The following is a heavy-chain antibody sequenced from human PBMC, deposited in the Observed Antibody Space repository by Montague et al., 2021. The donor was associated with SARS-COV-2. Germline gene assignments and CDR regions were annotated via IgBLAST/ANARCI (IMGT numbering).Heavy chain of an antibody. CDR3: ARGSGHYYSPFDN. CDR2: IHSNGDT. D-gene: IGHD2-15*01. J-gene: IGHJ4*02. Sequence: SETLSLTCTVSSGSISTYPWSWIRQPAGKALEWIGRIHSNGDTTYNPSLKSRVTMSVDTSKNQFSLKMTSVTAADTAMYYCARGSGHYYSPFDNWGQGNLVTVSS. V-gene: IGHV4-4*07. CDR1: SGSISTYP.